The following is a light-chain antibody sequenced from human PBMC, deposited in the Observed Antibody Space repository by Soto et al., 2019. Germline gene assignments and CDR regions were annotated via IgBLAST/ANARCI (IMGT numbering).Light chain of an antibody. Sequence: EIVMTQSPATLSVSPGERATISCRASQSVSSSLAWYQQNPGQPPRLLIYATSTRATGIPARFSGSGSGTEFTLTISGLQSEDYAVYYCQQYVNWPYTFGQGTKLEIK. J-gene: IGKJ2*01. V-gene: IGKV3-15*01. CDR2: ATS. CDR3: QQYVNWPYT. CDR1: QSVSSS.